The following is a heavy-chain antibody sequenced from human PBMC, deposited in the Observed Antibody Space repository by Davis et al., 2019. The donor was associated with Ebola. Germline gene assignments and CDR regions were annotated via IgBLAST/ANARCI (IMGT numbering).Heavy chain of an antibody. Sequence: PSETLSLTCAVSGGSISSGGYSWSWIRQPPGKGLEWIGSIYYSGSTYYNPSLKSRVTISVDTSKNQFSLKLSSVTAADTAVYYCANVIGPFEIWGQGTLVTVSS. D-gene: IGHD3-16*02. V-gene: IGHV4-30-2*03. CDR2: IYYSGST. J-gene: IGHJ4*02. CDR3: ANVIGPFEI. CDR1: GGSISSGGYS.